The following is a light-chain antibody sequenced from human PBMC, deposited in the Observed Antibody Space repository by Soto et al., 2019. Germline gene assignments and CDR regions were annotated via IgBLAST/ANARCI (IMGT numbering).Light chain of an antibody. J-gene: IGKJ1*01. CDR3: QQYNGYWT. CDR1: QSISDS. CDR2: EAS. V-gene: IGKV1-5*03. Sequence: DIQMTQSPSTLSASVGDRVTITCRASQSISDSLVWYQQKPGKAPKLLIYEASSLKSGVPSRFSGSGSGTEYTLTISSLKPDDFATYYCQQYNGYWTFGQGTKVEIK.